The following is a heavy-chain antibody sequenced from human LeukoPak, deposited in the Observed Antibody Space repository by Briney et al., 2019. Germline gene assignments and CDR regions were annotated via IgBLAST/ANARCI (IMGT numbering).Heavy chain of an antibody. Sequence: SQTLSLTCTVSGDSISSSGYYSTWIRQTPGRGPEWIASIYHTGRTLSNPSLKSRVTMSLDKSMNQFSLNLASVNVADTAFYCARGPSFPLYYFASWGQGILVTVSS. D-gene: IGHD6-6*01. J-gene: IGHJ4*02. CDR1: GDSISSSGYY. CDR3: ARGPSFPLYYFAS. CDR2: IYHTGRT. V-gene: IGHV4-30-2*01.